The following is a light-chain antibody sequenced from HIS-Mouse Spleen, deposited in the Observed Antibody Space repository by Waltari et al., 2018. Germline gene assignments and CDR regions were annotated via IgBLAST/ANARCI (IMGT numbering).Light chain of an antibody. V-gene: IGLV3-10*01. CDR1: ALPKKY. J-gene: IGLJ2*01. CDR2: EGS. Sequence: SYELTQPPSVSVSPGQTARITCSGDALPKKYAYWYQQKSGPAPVPVIYEGSKRPSGIPGRFSGSSSGTMATLTISGAQVEDEADYYCYSTDSSGNHRVFGGGTKLTVL. CDR3: YSTDSSGNHRV.